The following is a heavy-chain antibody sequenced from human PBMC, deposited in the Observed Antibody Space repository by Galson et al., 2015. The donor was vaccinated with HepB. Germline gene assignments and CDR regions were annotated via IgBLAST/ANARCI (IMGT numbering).Heavy chain of an antibody. CDR3: ARGPLYGDYVASPFFDY. CDR1: GFTFSSYA. V-gene: IGHV3-30*04. Sequence: SLRLSCAASGFTFSSYAMHWVRQAPGKGPEWVAVISYDGSNKYYADSVKGRFTISRDNSKNTLYLQMNSLRAEDTAVYYCARGPLYGDYVASPFFDYWGQGTLVTVSS. D-gene: IGHD4-17*01. CDR2: ISYDGSNK. J-gene: IGHJ4*02.